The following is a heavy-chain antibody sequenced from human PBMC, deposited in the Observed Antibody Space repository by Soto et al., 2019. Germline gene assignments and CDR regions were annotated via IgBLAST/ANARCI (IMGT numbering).Heavy chain of an antibody. CDR3: AREGDDYNLGAFDF. D-gene: IGHD4-4*01. J-gene: IGHJ3*01. V-gene: IGHV4-59*01. CDR1: GGSISSYY. Sequence: SETLSLTCTVSGGSISSYYWSWIRQPPGKGLEWIGFIYYSGSTSCNPSLKSRVTISVDTSKNQFSLNLSSVTAADTAVYYCAREGDDYNLGAFDFCGQGTMVTGSS. CDR2: IYYSGST.